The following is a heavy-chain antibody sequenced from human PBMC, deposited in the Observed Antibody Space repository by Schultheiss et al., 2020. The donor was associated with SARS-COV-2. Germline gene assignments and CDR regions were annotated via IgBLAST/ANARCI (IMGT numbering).Heavy chain of an antibody. D-gene: IGHD5-12*01. J-gene: IGHJ4*02. Sequence: SCAASGFTFSSYAMSWVRQAPGKGLEWVSAISGSGGSTYYADSVKGRFTISRDNSKNTLYLQMNSLRAEDTAVYYCAKDLSPGIVATIVEYFDYWGQGTLVTVSS. CDR2: ISGSGGST. V-gene: IGHV3-23*01. CDR3: AKDLSPGIVATIVEYFDY. CDR1: GFTFSSYA.